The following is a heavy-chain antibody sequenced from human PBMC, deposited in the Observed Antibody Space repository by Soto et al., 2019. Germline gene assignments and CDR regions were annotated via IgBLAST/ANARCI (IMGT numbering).Heavy chain of an antibody. CDR1: GGSFSGYY. V-gene: IGHV4-34*01. Sequence: QVQLQQWGAGLLKPSETLSLTCAVYGGSFSGYYWSWIRQPPGKGLEWIGEINHSGSTNYNPSLKSRVPISVDTSKNQFSLRLSSVPAADPAVYYCAREAPYCSGGSCYSEGAPFFDPWGQGTLVTVSS. J-gene: IGHJ5*02. CDR3: AREAPYCSGGSCYSEGAPFFDP. CDR2: INHSGST. D-gene: IGHD2-15*01.